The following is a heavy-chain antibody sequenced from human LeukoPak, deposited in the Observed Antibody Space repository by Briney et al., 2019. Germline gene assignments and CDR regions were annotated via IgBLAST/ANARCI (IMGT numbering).Heavy chain of an antibody. V-gene: IGHV3-23*01. Sequence: GSLRLSCAASGFTFSSYAMSWVRQAPGKGLVWVSAISGSGGSTYYADSVKGRFTISRDNSKNTLYLQMNSLRAEDTAVYYCAKGYDILTGYQSWFDPWGQGTLVTVSS. CDR2: ISGSGGST. CDR3: AKGYDILTGYQSWFDP. D-gene: IGHD3-9*01. CDR1: GFTFSSYA. J-gene: IGHJ5*02.